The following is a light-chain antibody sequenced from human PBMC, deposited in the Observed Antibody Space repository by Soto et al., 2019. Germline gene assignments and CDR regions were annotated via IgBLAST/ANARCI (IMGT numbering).Light chain of an antibody. J-gene: IGKJ1*01. Sequence: ELVLTQSAGTLSLSPWDSATLSCRASQSVSNNYLAWYQQKPGQAPRLLIYGASNRATGIPDRFSGSGSGTDFTLTISRLEPEDFAVYYCQQYGSSGTFGQGTKVDIK. CDR1: QSVSNNY. CDR3: QQYGSSGT. V-gene: IGKV3-20*01. CDR2: GAS.